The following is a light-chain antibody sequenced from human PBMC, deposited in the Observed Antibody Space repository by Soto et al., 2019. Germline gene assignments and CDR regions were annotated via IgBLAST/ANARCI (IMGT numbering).Light chain of an antibody. J-gene: IGKJ5*01. CDR1: QSVSNN. Sequence: EIVVTQSPATLSVSPGERASLSCWTSQSVSNNLAWYQQKPGQAPRLLIYGASTRATDIPARFSGSGSGTDFTLTISSLQSEDFAVYCCQQYSNWPPSITFGQGTRLEIK. CDR2: GAS. CDR3: QQYSNWPPSIT. V-gene: IGKV3-15*01.